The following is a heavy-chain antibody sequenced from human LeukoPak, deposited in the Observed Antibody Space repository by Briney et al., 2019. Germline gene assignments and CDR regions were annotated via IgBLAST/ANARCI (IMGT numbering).Heavy chain of an antibody. CDR2: IYHSGST. Sequence: PSETLSLTCAVSGYSISSGYYWGWIRQPPGKGLGWIGSIYHSGSTYYNPSLKSRVTISVDTSKNQFSLKLSSVTAADTAVYYCARKGDYDGYAFDYWGQGTLVTVSS. CDR1: GYSISSGYY. CDR3: ARKGDYDGYAFDY. V-gene: IGHV4-38-2*01. D-gene: IGHD4-17*01. J-gene: IGHJ4*02.